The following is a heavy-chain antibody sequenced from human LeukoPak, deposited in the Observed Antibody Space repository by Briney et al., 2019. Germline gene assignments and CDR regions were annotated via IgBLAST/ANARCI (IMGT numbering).Heavy chain of an antibody. J-gene: IGHJ4*02. D-gene: IGHD6-13*01. Sequence: SETLSLTCAVYGGSFSGYYWSWIRQPPGKGLEWIGEISHSGSTNYNPSLKSRVTISVDTSKNQFSLKLSSVTAADTAVYYCARDPDSSPGSGVDYWGQGTLVTVSS. V-gene: IGHV4-34*01. CDR2: ISHSGST. CDR1: GGSFSGYY. CDR3: ARDPDSSPGSGVDY.